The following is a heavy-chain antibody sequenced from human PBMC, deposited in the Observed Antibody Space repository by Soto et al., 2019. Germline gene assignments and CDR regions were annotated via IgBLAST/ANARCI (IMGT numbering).Heavy chain of an antibody. CDR1: GFTFSRYG. V-gene: IGHV3-33*01. CDR2: IWNDGSKQ. D-gene: IGHD4-17*01. Sequence: GGSVRLSCVASGFTFSRYGMHWVRQAPGKGLEWVAVIWNDGSKQVYDDSVKGRFAISRDNSKNTLYLEMDSLRDEDTSVYYCARDDDYEANAIDLWGQGTLVTVSS. J-gene: IGHJ5*02. CDR3: ARDDDYEANAIDL.